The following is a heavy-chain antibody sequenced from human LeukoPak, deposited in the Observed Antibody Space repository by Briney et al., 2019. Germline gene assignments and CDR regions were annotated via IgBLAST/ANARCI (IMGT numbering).Heavy chain of an antibody. CDR3: ARDRDYYDTSGYSIDY. V-gene: IGHV4-61*02. CDR2: IYTSGST. Sequence: PSQTLSLTCTVSGGSISSGSYYWSWTRQPAGKGLEWIGRIYTSGSTNYNPSLKSRVTISLDTSKNQFSLKLSSVTAADTAVYYCARDRDYYDTSGYSIDYWGQGTLVTVSS. J-gene: IGHJ4*02. CDR1: GGSISSGSYY. D-gene: IGHD3-22*01.